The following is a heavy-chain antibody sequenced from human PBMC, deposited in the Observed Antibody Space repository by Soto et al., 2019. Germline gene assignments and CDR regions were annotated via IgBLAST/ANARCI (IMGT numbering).Heavy chain of an antibody. Sequence: SGPTLVNHTQTLTLTCTFSGFSLSTSGVGVGWIRQPPGKALEWLALIYWDDDKRYRPSLKSRLTITKDTSKNQVVLTMTNMDPVDTATYYCAHRPSYCSGGSCYSGFDYWGQGTLVTVSS. CDR3: AHRPSYCSGGSCYSGFDY. D-gene: IGHD2-15*01. V-gene: IGHV2-5*02. CDR1: GFSLSTSGVG. CDR2: IYWDDDK. J-gene: IGHJ4*02.